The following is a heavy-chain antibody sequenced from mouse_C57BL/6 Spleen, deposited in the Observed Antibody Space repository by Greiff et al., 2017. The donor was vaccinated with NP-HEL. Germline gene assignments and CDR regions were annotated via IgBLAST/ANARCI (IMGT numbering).Heavy chain of an antibody. J-gene: IGHJ1*03. CDR2: IRNKANGYTT. Sequence: DVQLVESGGGLVQPGGSLSLSCAASGFTFTDYYMSWVRQPPGQALEWLGFIRNKANGYTTEYSASVKGRFTISRDNSQSILYLQMNALRAEDSATYYCARYYYGSSYWYFDVWGTGTTVTVSS. D-gene: IGHD1-1*01. V-gene: IGHV7-3*01. CDR1: GFTFTDYY. CDR3: ARYYYGSSYWYFDV.